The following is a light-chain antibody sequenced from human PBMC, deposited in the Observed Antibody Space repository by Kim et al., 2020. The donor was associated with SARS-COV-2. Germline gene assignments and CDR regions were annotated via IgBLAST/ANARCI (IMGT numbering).Light chain of an antibody. CDR2: KDN. CDR3: QSADGSGTYV. Sequence: VSPGQTARITCSGDTLPAKQTYCYQQKSGQAPLLVIYKDNERPSGIPGRFSGSSSGTTVTLTISGVQAEDDADYYCQSADGSGTYVFGTGTKVTVL. V-gene: IGLV3-25*03. J-gene: IGLJ1*01. CDR1: TLPAKQ.